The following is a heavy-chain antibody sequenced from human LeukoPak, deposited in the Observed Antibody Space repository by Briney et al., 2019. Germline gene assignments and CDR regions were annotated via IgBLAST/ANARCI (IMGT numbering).Heavy chain of an antibody. CDR2: IKQDGSEK. J-gene: IGHJ4*02. CDR1: GFTFSIYG. V-gene: IGHV3-7*04. CDR3: ARAQLAWDAAN. D-gene: IGHD6-13*01. Sequence: GGSLRLSCAASGFTFSIYGMNWVRQAPGKGLEWVANIKQDGSEKYYVDSVKGRFTVSRDNAKNSLYLQMNSLRVEDTAVYYCARAQLAWDAANWGQGTLVTVSS.